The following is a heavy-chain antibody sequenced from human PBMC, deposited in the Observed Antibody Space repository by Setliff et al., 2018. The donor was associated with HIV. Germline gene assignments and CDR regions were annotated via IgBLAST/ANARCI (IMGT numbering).Heavy chain of an antibody. CDR3: AATYCRGGGRYCPQLYDY. CDR1: GGSFSGNY. Sequence: PSETLSLTCAIYGGSFSGNYWSWIRQPPGKGLEWIGEINYSGTTNHNPFLKSRVTISVDTSKKQFSLKLNSVTSADSAIYYCAATYCRGGGRYCPQLYDYWGQGSLFTVSS. V-gene: IGHV4-34*01. D-gene: IGHD2-15*01. CDR2: INYSGTT. J-gene: IGHJ4*02.